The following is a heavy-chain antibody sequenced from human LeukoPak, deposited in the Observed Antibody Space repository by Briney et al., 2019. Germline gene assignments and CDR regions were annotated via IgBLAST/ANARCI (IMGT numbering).Heavy chain of an antibody. CDR3: ARGEFYYDH. V-gene: IGHV1-18*04. CDR2: ISTFNGYT. D-gene: IGHD3-16*01. J-gene: IGHJ4*02. CDR1: RYILTSNS. Sequence: ASVRVSCKPSRYILTSNSITWVRPASRQQVEWMGWISTFNGYTKYAQNRQGRITMTRDTSTRTVYLEMSNLRSDDTAVDFCARGEFYYDHWGQGTLVTVSS.